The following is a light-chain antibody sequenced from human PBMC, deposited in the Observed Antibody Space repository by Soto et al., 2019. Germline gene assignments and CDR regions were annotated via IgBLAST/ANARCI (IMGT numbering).Light chain of an antibody. CDR1: QSITNW. V-gene: IGKV1-5*01. CDR2: DAS. CDR3: HQYNNYSPT. Sequence: DIQMTQSPSTLSAYVGDRVTITFRASQSITNWVAWYQQKPGKAPKLLIYDASNLESGVPSRLSGGGSGTDFTLTFSSLQPDDFATYYCHQYNNYSPTCGRGTEEEV. J-gene: IGKJ1*01.